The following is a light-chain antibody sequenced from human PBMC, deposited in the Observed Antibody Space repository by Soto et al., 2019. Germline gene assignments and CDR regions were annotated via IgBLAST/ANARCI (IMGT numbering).Light chain of an antibody. CDR2: SAS. Sequence: TSQSPASLSATVRDRDTITCRASQGISSCLAWYQQKPGKAPKLLIYSASTLESGVPSRFRGSGSGTDFTFTISRLQPDDLTTYYCQQYEIRPPFAQGT. V-gene: IGKV1-12*01. CDR3: QQYEIRPP. J-gene: IGKJ5*01. CDR1: QGISSC.